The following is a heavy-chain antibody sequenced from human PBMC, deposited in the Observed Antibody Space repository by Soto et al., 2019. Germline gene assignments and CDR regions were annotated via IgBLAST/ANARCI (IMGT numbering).Heavy chain of an antibody. J-gene: IGHJ5*02. CDR2: INHSGST. V-gene: IGHV4-34*01. CDR1: GGSFSGYY. D-gene: IGHD2-2*01. CDR3: ARVPRVVPSHWFDP. Sequence: PLETLSLNCAVYGGSFSGYYWSWIRQPPGKGLEWIGEINHSGSTNYNPSLKSRVTISVDTSKNQFSLKLSSVTAADTAVYYCARVPRVVPSHWFDPWGQGTLVTVSS.